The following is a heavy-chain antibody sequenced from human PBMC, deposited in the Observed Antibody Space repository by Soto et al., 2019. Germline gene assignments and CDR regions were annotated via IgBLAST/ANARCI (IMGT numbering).Heavy chain of an antibody. CDR1: GYTFTRYN. J-gene: IGHJ6*02. V-gene: IGHV1-3*01. CDR2: INAGNGNT. Sequence: ASVKVSCKASGYTFTRYNMHWVRQAPGQRLEWMGWINAGNGNTKYSQKFQGRVTITRDTSASTAYMELSSLRSEDTAVYYCASEYCGGDCYSAARYGMDVWGQGTTVTVSS. CDR3: ASEYCGGDCYSAARYGMDV. D-gene: IGHD2-21*02.